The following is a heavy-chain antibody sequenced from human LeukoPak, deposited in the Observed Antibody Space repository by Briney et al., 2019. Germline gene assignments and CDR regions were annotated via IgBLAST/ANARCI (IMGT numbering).Heavy chain of an antibody. CDR3: ARGSTQYSSGWYGLDY. CDR1: GFTFSSYW. CDR2: VDSDGSST. Sequence: GGSLRLSCAASGFTFSSYWMHWVRQAPGKGLVWVSRVDSDGSSTTYADSVKGRFTISRDNAKNTLYLQMNSLRAEDTAVYYCARGSTQYSSGWYGLDYWGQGTLVTVSS. V-gene: IGHV3-74*01. D-gene: IGHD6-19*01. J-gene: IGHJ4*02.